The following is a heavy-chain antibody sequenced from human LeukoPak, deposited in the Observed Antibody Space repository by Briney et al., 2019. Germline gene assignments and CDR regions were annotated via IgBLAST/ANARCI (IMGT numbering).Heavy chain of an antibody. V-gene: IGHV4-39*01. D-gene: IGHD3-10*01. CDR2: LYYSGGT. Sequence: SETLSLTCTVSGDSISSGNYYWGWVRQPPGKGLEWIGSLYYSGGTYYNPSLKSRVTISVDTSKNQLSLKLDSVTAADTAVYYCARRHYYASGSYYPWGQGTLVTVSS. J-gene: IGHJ5*02. CDR1: GDSISSGNYY. CDR3: ARRHYYASGSYYP.